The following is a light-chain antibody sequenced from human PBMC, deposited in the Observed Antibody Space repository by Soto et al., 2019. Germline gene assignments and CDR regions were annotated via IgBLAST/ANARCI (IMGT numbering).Light chain of an antibody. CDR1: QSVGSY. V-gene: IGKV3-11*02. J-gene: IGKJ4*01. CDR2: DAS. CDR3: QQRSTWPPLS. Sequence: EIVVAQSPATLSFSPGGRDTLSCRTSQSVGSYLAGYQKKPGQAPRLLIYDASNRATGIPARFSGSGSGRDFTLSISGIAPEDFAVDYCQQRSTWPPLSVGGGTQVEIK.